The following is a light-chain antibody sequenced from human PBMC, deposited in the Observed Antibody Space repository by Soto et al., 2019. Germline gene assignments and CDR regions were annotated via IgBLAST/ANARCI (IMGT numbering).Light chain of an antibody. CDR2: GNT. J-gene: IGLJ1*01. Sequence: QSALAQPASVSVSHGQSITISRTVTSSDVGGYNLVSWYQQHPGKAPKLIIFGNTERPSGVSHRFSGSKSGNTASLTISGVQVEDEADYHCCSYATSSFVFGTGTKVTLL. CDR1: SSDVGGYNL. CDR3: CSYATSSFV. V-gene: IGLV2-23*01.